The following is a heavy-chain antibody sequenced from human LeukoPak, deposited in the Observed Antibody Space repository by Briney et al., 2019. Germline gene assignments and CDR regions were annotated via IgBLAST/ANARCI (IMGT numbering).Heavy chain of an antibody. J-gene: IGHJ5*02. D-gene: IGHD2-2*01. V-gene: IGHV1-2*02. CDR3: ARERGRYCSSTSCYSARNWFDP. Sequence: ASVKVSCKASGYTFTGFHIHWLRQAPGQGLEWMGWINPNSGGTNYAQKFQGRVTMTRDTSISTAYMELSRLRSDDTAVYYCARERGRYCSSTSCYSARNWFDPWGQGTLVTVSS. CDR1: GYTFTGFH. CDR2: INPNSGGT.